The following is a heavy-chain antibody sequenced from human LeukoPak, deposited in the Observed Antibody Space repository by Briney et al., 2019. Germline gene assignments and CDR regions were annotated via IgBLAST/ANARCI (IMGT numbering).Heavy chain of an antibody. J-gene: IGHJ5*02. CDR1: GYTFTSYG. V-gene: IGHV1-18*01. CDR3: ARGRRQLERQMYWFDP. D-gene: IGHD1-1*01. Sequence: ASVKVSCKASGYTFTSYGISWVRQAPEQGLEWMGWIRTNNGNANYAQKLQGRVTMTTDTSTSTAYMERRSLRSDDTAVYYCARGRRQLERQMYWFDPWGQGTLVTVSS. CDR2: IRTNNGNA.